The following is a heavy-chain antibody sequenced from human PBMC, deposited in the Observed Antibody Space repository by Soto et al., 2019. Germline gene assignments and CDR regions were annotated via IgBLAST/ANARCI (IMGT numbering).Heavy chain of an antibody. CDR3: AREGGNLNWFDP. CDR2: ISSSSTI. V-gene: IGHV3-48*02. CDR1: GFTFISYS. D-gene: IGHD1-26*01. Sequence: PGGSLRLSCAASGFTFISYSMNWVLQAPGKGLEWVSYISSSSTIYYADSVKGRFTISRDNAKNSLYLQMNSLRDEDTAVYYCAREGGNLNWFDPWGQGTLVTVSS. J-gene: IGHJ5*02.